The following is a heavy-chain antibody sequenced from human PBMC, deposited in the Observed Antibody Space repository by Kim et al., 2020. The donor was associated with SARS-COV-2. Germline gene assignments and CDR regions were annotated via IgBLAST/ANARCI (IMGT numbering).Heavy chain of an antibody. CDR2: IYYSGST. D-gene: IGHD1-7*01. CDR1: GGSISSGGYY. V-gene: IGHV4-31*03. J-gene: IGHJ5*02. Sequence: SETLSLTCTVSGGSISSGGYYWSWIRQHPGKGLEWIGYIYYSGSTYYNPSLKSRVTISVDTSKNQFSLKLSSVTAADTAVYYCARERTGTTRVGTRVRNWFDPWGQGTLVTVSS. CDR3: ARERTGTTRVGTRVRNWFDP.